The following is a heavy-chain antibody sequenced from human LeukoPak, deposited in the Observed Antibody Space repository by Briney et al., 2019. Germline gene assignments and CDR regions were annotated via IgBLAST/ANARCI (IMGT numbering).Heavy chain of an antibody. V-gene: IGHV3-48*04. CDR1: GFTFNIYA. CDR3: ARDRLGDYDHSGYYDK. D-gene: IGHD3-22*01. J-gene: IGHJ4*02. Sequence: PGGSLRLSCAASGFTFNIYAMNWVRQAPGKGLEWVSYICDSGRTIYYADSVKGRFTISRDNAKNSVYLQMNNLRAEDTAVYYCARDRLGDYDHSGYYDKWGQGTLVTVSS. CDR2: ICDSGRTI.